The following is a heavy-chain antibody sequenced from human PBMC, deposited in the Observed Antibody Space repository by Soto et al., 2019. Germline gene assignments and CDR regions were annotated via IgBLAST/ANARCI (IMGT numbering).Heavy chain of an antibody. CDR2: IYYSGST. Sequence: SETLSLTCTVSGGSISSYYWSWIRQPPGKGLEWIGYIYYSGSTNYNPSLKSRVTISVDTSKNQFSLKLSSVTAADTAVYYCARAAGSGQQLVLGHDYWGQGTLVTVSS. D-gene: IGHD6-13*01. V-gene: IGHV4-59*01. CDR1: GGSISSYY. CDR3: ARAAGSGQQLVLGHDY. J-gene: IGHJ4*02.